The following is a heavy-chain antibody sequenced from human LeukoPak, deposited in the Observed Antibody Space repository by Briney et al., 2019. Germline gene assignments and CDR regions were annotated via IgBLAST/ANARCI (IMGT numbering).Heavy chain of an antibody. Sequence: SETLSLTCAVSGGSISSSNWWSWVRQPPGKGLEWIGEIDHSGSTNYNPSLKSRVTISVDKSKSQFSLKLSSVTAADTAVYYCAKNGGNSDFDYWGQGILVTVSS. J-gene: IGHJ4*02. D-gene: IGHD4-23*01. CDR3: AKNGGNSDFDY. CDR1: GGSISSSNW. CDR2: IDHSGST. V-gene: IGHV4-4*02.